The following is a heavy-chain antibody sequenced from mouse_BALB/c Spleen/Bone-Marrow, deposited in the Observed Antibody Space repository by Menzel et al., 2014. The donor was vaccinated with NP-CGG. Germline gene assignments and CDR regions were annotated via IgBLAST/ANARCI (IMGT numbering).Heavy chain of an antibody. D-gene: IGHD3-2*02. CDR2: IWAGGST. CDR1: GFSLTNYG. J-gene: IGHJ4*01. Sequence: VQLQQSGPGLVAPSQSLSITSTVSGFSLTNYGVHWVRQPPGKGLEWLGVIWAGGSTNYNSALMSRLSISKDNSKSQVFLKMNSLQTVDTAMYYCARVTSSAVGAMDYWGQGTSVTVSS. CDR3: ARVTSSAVGAMDY. V-gene: IGHV2-9*02.